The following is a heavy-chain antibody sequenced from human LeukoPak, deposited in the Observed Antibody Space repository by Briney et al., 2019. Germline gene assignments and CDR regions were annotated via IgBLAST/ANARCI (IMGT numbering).Heavy chain of an antibody. D-gene: IGHD5-24*01. V-gene: IGHV3-11*01. Sequence: GGSLRLSCVASGFNFSDYYMNWIRQSPGKGLEWISYMSSRSGIIYYADSMKGRFTISRDNARNSLYLQMNSLRVDDTAVYYCAGGLLEAQGWLQWLGTVYSMDVWGQGTPVTVSS. CDR1: GFNFSDYY. CDR2: MSSRSGII. J-gene: IGHJ6*02. CDR3: AGGLLEAQGWLQWLGTVYSMDV.